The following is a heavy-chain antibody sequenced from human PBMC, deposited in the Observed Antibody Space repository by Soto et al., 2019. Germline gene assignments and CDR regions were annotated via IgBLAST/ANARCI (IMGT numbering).Heavy chain of an antibody. CDR3: GRDGSGGIIDS. J-gene: IGHJ3*01. Sequence: QVQLVQSGAEVKKPGASVKVSCKTSGYTFTGYGINWVRQAPGHGLEWMGWISVFNGNTKNGQNIQDRVIMTTDTSTSTAYMELRSLRSDETVVNFCGRDGSGGIIDSWGQGTRLIVSS. V-gene: IGHV1-18*01. CDR1: GYTFTGYG. CDR2: ISVFNGNT. D-gene: IGHD2-15*01.